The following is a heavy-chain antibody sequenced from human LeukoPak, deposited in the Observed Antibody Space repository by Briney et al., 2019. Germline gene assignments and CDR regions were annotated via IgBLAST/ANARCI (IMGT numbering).Heavy chain of an antibody. CDR1: GYSTSSGYY. Sequence: PSETLSLTCAVSGYSTSSGYYWGWIRPPPGKGLEWIGSISPSGSTFYDPSLKSRVTISVDTSKNQFSLKLRSVTAADTAVYYCALSPLGAAGTWSGLFDYWGQGTLVTVSS. D-gene: IGHD6-13*01. V-gene: IGHV4-38-2*01. CDR2: ISPSGST. CDR3: ALSPLGAAGTWSGLFDY. J-gene: IGHJ4*02.